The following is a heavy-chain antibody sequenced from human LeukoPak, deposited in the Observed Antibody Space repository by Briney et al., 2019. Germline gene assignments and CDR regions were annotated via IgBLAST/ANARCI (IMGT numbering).Heavy chain of an antibody. V-gene: IGHV4-59*10. CDR1: GGSFSGYY. Sequence: SETLSLTCAVYGGSFSGYYWSWIRQPAGKGLEWIGRIYTSGSTNYNPSLKSRVTMSVDTSKNQFSLKLSSVTAADTAVYYCARVNPDYYYYMDVWGKGTTVTVSS. CDR3: ARVNPDYYYYMDV. J-gene: IGHJ6*03. CDR2: IYTSGST.